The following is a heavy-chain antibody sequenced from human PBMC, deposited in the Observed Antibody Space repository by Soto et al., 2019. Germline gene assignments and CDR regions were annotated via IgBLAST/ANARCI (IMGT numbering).Heavy chain of an antibody. CDR3: ATAYCSSTSCQHYYGLLFDY. Sequence: EVQLVESGGGLVQPGGSLRLSCAASGFTFSSYSMNWVRQAPGKGLEWVSYISSSSSTIYYADSVKGRFTISRDNAKNALYLQMNSRRAGDTAVYYCATAYCSSTSCQHYYGLLFDYWGQGTLVTVSS. D-gene: IGHD2-2*01. J-gene: IGHJ4*02. CDR2: ISSSSSTI. V-gene: IGHV3-48*01. CDR1: GFTFSSYS.